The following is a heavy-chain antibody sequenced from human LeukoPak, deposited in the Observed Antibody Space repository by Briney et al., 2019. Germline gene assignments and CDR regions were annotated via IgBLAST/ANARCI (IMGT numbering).Heavy chain of an antibody. CDR2: IYPSGST. J-gene: IGHJ4*02. V-gene: IGHV4-59*01. Sequence: PSEALSLTCTVPVGSISSYYWSWIRQTPGKGLEWIGYIYPSGSTNYNPHLKRRVTISADTSKNQFSLKLSSGTAADTAVYYCARGVFGEYPFDYWGQGTLVTVSS. D-gene: IGHD3-10*02. CDR1: VGSISSYY. CDR3: ARGVFGEYPFDY.